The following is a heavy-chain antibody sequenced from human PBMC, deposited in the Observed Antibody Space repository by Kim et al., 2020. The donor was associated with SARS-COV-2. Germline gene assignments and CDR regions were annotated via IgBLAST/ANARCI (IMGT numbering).Heavy chain of an antibody. V-gene: IGHV1-69*05. CDR2: A. J-gene: IGHJ4*02. Sequence: ATYAQKFQGRVTLTTDESTSTAYLELSSLRSEDTDVYYCARVGSSGSLDYWGQGTLVTVSS. CDR3: ARVGSSGSLDY. D-gene: IGHD3-22*01.